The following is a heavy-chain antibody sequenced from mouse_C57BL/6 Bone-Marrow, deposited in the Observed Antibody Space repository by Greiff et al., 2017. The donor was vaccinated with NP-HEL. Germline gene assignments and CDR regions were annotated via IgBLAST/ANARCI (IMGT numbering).Heavy chain of an antibody. CDR3: AKDWSYFDY. V-gene: IGHV1-80*01. J-gene: IGHJ2*01. Sequence: QVQLQQSGAELVKPGASVKISCTASGYAFSSYWMNWVQQRPGKGLEWIGQIYPGDGDTNYNGKFKGKATLTADKSSSTAYMQLSSLTSEDSAVYFCAKDWSYFDYWDRGTALTVSS. CDR2: IYPGDGDT. CDR1: GYAFSSYW. D-gene: IGHD4-1*01.